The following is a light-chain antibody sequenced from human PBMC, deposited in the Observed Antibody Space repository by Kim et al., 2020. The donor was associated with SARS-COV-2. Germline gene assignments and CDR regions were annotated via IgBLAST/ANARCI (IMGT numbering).Light chain of an antibody. CDR2: GAS. CDR3: QQYGSPLLT. Sequence: PGERATLSCRASQSVTSSYLAWYQQKPGQAPRLIIYGASSRASGMPDRFSGSGSGTDFTLTISRLEPEDFAVYYCQQYGSPLLTFGGGTKVEIK. J-gene: IGKJ4*01. CDR1: QSVTSSY. V-gene: IGKV3-20*01.